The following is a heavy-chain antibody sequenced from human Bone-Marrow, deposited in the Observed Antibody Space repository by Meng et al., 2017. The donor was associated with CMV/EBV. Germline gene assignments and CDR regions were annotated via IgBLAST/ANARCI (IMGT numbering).Heavy chain of an antibody. CDR1: GFTFDDYA. V-gene: IGHV3-9*01. CDR2: ISWNSGSI. D-gene: IGHD6-19*01. CDR3: ARGFPTQWLVLDY. J-gene: IGHJ4*02. Sequence: SLKISCAASGFTFDDYAMHWVRQAPGKGLEWVSGISWNSGSIGYADSVKGRFTISRDNAKNSLYLQMNSLRVEDTAVYYCARGFPTQWLVLDYWGQGTLVTVSS.